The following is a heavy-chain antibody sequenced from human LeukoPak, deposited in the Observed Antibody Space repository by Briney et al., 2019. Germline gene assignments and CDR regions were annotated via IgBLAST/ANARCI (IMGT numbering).Heavy chain of an antibody. CDR2: IYYSGST. J-gene: IGHJ6*02. CDR3: ARQYGSGSYYTKPSYYYYGMDV. CDR1: GGSISSSSYY. D-gene: IGHD3-10*01. V-gene: IGHV4-39*01. Sequence: PSETLSLTCTVSGGSISSSSYYWGWIRQPPGKGLEWIGSIYYSGSTYYNPSLKSRVTISVDTSKNQFSLKLSSVTAADTAVYYCARQYGSGSYYTKPSYYYYGMDVWGQGTTVTVPS.